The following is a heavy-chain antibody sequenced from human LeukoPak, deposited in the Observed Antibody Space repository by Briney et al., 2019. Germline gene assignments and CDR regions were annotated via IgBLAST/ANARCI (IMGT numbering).Heavy chain of an antibody. V-gene: IGHV1-69*05. CDR1: GGTFSSYA. CDR3: ARGGYCSSTSCYRGNNWFDP. D-gene: IGHD2-2*02. CDR2: IIPIFGTA. Sequence: ASVKVSCKASGGTFSSYAISWVRQAPGQGLEWMGGIIPIFGTANYAQKFQGRVTMTRDTSTSTVYMELSSLRSEDTAVYYCARGGYCSSTSCYRGNNWFDPWGQGTLVTVSS. J-gene: IGHJ5*02.